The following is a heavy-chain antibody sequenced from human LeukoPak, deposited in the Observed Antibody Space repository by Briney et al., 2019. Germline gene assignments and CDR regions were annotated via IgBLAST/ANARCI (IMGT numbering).Heavy chain of an antibody. CDR3: ARDYRHSSGWYYYYYGMDV. D-gene: IGHD6-19*01. J-gene: IGHJ6*02. Sequence: ASVKVSCKASGYTFTGYYMHWVRQAPGQGLEWMGWINPNSGGTNYAQKSQGRVTMTRDTSISTAYTELSRLRSDDTAVYYCARDYRHSSGWYYYYYGMDVWGQGTTVTVSS. CDR1: GYTFTGYY. V-gene: IGHV1-2*02. CDR2: INPNSGGT.